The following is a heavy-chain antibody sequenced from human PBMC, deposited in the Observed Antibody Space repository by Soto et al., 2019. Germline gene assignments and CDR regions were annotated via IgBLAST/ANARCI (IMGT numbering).Heavy chain of an antibody. J-gene: IGHJ6*02. CDR1: GFTFSSYW. CDR2: IRQDGSEK. CDR3: ARDHIVVVPAASEVVLVYGGRYYYGMDV. Sequence: PGGSLRLSXAASGFTFSSYWMSWVRQAPGKGLEWVANIRQDGSEKYYVDSVKGRFTISRDNAKNSLYLQMNSLRAEDTAVYYCARDHIVVVPAASEVVLVYGGRYYYGMDVWGQGTTVTVSS. D-gene: IGHD2-2*01. V-gene: IGHV3-7*01.